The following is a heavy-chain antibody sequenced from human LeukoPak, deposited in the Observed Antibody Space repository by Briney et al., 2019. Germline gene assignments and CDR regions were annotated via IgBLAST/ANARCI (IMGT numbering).Heavy chain of an antibody. CDR1: SGSISSYY. D-gene: IGHD2-15*01. Sequence: TASETLSLTCTVSSGSISSYYWSWIRQPPGKGLEWIGYIYYSGSTNYNPSLKSRVTISVDTSKNQFSLKLSSVTAADTAVYYCARDSGGTVSGAFDIWGQGTMVTVSS. CDR2: IYYSGST. J-gene: IGHJ3*02. V-gene: IGHV4-59*01. CDR3: ARDSGGTVSGAFDI.